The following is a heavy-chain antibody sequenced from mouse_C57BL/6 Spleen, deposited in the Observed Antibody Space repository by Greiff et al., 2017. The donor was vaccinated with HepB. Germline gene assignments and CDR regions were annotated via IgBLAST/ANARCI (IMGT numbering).Heavy chain of an antibody. Sequence: EVKLVESGGGLVKPGGSLKLSCAASGFTFSSYAMSWVRQTPEKRLEWVATISDGGSYTYYPDNVKGRFTISRDNAKNNLYLQMSHLKPEDTAMYYCARDPRTTAYAMDYWGQGTSVTVSS. V-gene: IGHV5-4*01. J-gene: IGHJ4*01. CDR3: ARDPRTTAYAMDY. CDR1: GFTFSSYA. D-gene: IGHD1-2*01. CDR2: ISDGGSYT.